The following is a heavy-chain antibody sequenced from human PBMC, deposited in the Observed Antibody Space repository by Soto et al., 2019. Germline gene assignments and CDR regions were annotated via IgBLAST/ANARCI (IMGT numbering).Heavy chain of an antibody. CDR2: ISKSDYT. J-gene: IGHJ4*02. V-gene: IGHV3-21*01. D-gene: IGHD3-22*01. Sequence: GGSLRLSCTVSGFAFNNYGINWVRQAPGKGLEWVSSISKSDYTYYSDSVKGRFTISRDNAKNSVSLQMNTLRVEDTAVYYCAREDSIIIPAVSDFWGLGTLVTVSS. CDR1: GFAFNNYG. CDR3: AREDSIIIPAVSDF.